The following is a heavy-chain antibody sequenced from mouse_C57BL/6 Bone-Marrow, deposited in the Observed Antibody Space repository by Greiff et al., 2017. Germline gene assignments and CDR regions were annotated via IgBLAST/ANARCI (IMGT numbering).Heavy chain of an antibody. CDR3: ASELTGTWRYFDV. CDR2: IDPSDSYT. V-gene: IGHV1-50*01. D-gene: IGHD4-1*01. Sequence: VQLQQPGAELVKPGASVKLSCKASGYTFTSYWMQWVKQRPGQGLEWIGEIDPSDSYTNYNQKFKGKATLTVDTSSSTAYMQPSSLTSEDSAVYYCASELTGTWRYFDVWGTGTTVTVSS. CDR1: GYTFTSYW. J-gene: IGHJ1*03.